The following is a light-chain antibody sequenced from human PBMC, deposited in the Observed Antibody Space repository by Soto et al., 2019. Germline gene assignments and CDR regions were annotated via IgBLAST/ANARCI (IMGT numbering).Light chain of an antibody. Sequence: QFVLTQPASLSGSPGQSITISCTGTSSDIGAYNFVSWYQQHPGKAPKLMLYDVNIRPSGVSNRFSGSKSGNTASLTISGLQAEDEADYYCTSWTTSTTMIFGGGTKVTVL. CDR1: SSDIGAYNF. J-gene: IGLJ2*01. V-gene: IGLV2-14*03. CDR3: TSWTTSTTMI. CDR2: DVN.